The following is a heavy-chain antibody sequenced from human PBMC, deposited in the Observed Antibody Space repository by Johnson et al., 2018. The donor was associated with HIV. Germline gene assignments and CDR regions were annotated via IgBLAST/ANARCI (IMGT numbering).Heavy chain of an antibody. CDR3: ARPTKIAAPGSFDAFDI. Sequence: QVQLMESGGGVVQPGRSLKLSCAASGFTFSSYGMHWVRQAPGKGLEWVAVISYDGSNKYHADSVKGRFTISRDNSKKTLYLQMNSLRADDTAVYYCARPTKIAAPGSFDAFDIWGQGTMVIVSS. D-gene: IGHD6-13*01. J-gene: IGHJ3*02. CDR2: ISYDGSNK. V-gene: IGHV3-30*03. CDR1: GFTFSSYG.